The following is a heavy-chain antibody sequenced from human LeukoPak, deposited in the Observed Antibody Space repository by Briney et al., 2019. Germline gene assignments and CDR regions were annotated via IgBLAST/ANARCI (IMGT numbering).Heavy chain of an antibody. V-gene: IGHV4-39*01. CDR1: GGSISSSSYY. D-gene: IGHD3-16*02. CDR2: IYYSGST. CDR3: AVGVFGNNWFDP. J-gene: IGHJ5*02. Sequence: SETLSLTCTVSGGSISSSSYYWGWIRQPPGKGLEWIGSIYYSGSTYYNPPLKSRVTISVDTSKNQFSLKLSSVTAADTAVYYCAVGVFGNNWFDPWGQGTLVTVSS.